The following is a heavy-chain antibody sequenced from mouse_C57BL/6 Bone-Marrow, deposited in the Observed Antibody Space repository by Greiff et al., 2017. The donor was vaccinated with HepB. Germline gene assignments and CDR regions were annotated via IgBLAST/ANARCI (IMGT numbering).Heavy chain of an antibody. J-gene: IGHJ1*03. CDR2: IDPETGGT. Sequence: VQVVESGAELVRPGASVTLSCKASGYTFTDYEMHWVKQTPVHGLEWIGAIDPETGGTAYNQKFKGKAILTADKSSSTAYMELRSLTSEDSAVYYCTGNLLWLRRRYFDVWGTGTTVTVSS. CDR1: GYTFTDYE. CDR3: TGNLLWLRRRYFDV. V-gene: IGHV1-15*01. D-gene: IGHD2-2*01.